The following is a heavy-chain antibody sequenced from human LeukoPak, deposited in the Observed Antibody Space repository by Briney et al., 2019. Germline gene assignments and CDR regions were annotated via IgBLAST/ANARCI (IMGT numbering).Heavy chain of an antibody. CDR1: GFPLSSYS. CDR3: ARVKGTYFDY. V-gene: IGHV3-48*01. D-gene: IGHD1-1*01. J-gene: IGHJ4*02. Sequence: PGRSLRLSCTVSGFPLSSYSMNWFRQAPGKGLEWVAYISASGSNIYYVDSVMGRFTVSRDNPKSSLFLQMNSPRAEDTAVYYCARVKGTYFDYWGQGALVTVSS. CDR2: ISASGSNI.